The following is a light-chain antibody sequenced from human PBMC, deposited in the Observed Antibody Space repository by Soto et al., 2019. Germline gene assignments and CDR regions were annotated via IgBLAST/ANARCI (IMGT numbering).Light chain of an antibody. J-gene: IGLJ1*01. CDR1: NSDIGAYDY. V-gene: IGLV2-14*03. CDR2: NVN. Sequence: QSALTQPASVSGSLGQSITISCSGTNSDIGAYDYVSWYQQHPGKPPKLIIYNVNNRPSGVSFRFSGSKSANTASLTISGLQTEDEADYYCLSHTTRRISVFGPGTNVTVL. CDR3: LSHTTRRISV.